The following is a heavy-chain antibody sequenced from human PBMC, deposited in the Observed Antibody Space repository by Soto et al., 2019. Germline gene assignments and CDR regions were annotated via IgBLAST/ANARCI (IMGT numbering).Heavy chain of an antibody. J-gene: IGHJ4*01. CDR1: GFNFTNYA. CDR3: ARGGEATTYFFEY. CDR2: FSGSGGST. D-gene: IGHD5-12*01. Sequence: GGSLXLSCAASGFNFTNYAMSWVRQAPGKGLEWVSSFSGSGGSTYYAASVKGRFTISRDNSRSTLYLQMNSLRAEDTALYFCARGGEATTYFFEYWGQGTPVTVSS. V-gene: IGHV3-23*01.